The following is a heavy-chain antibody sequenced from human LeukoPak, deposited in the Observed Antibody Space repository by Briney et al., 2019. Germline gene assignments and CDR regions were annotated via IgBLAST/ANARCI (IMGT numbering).Heavy chain of an antibody. CDR1: GFTFSSYV. CDR3: AKLVGTTVTSDY. Sequence: PGGSLRLSCAASGFTFSSYVMTWVRQAPGKGLEWVSAISSSGINTYYTDSVKGRFTISRDSSKNTLYLQMNSLRAEDTAVYYCAKLVGTTVTSDYWGQGTLVTVSS. D-gene: IGHD4-17*01. V-gene: IGHV3-23*01. J-gene: IGHJ4*02. CDR2: ISSSGINT.